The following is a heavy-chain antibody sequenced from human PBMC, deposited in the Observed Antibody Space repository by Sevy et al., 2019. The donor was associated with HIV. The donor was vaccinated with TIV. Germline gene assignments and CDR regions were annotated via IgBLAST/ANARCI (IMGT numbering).Heavy chain of an antibody. Sequence: GGSLRLSCAASGFTVSSVYMSWVRQAPGKGLEWVSLIYDAGSTYFAYSVEGRFTISRDDSKNTLYLQMNSLRAEDTAVYFCARESGYSSSPGAFDIWGQGTMVTVSS. CDR3: ARESGYSSSPGAFDI. CDR1: GFTVSSVY. CDR2: IYDAGST. D-gene: IGHD6-19*01. V-gene: IGHV3-53*01. J-gene: IGHJ3*02.